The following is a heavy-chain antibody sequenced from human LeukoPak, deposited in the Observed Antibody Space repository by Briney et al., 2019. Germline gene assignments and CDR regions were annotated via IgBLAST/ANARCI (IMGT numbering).Heavy chain of an antibody. Sequence: NTSETLSLTCTVSGGSMSSYYWSWIRQPPGKGLEWIGYIYYSGSTNYHPSLESRVTISVDTSKNQFSLKLSSVTAADTAVYYCARDFSSSSAVYYYYYMDVWGKGTTVTVSS. D-gene: IGHD6-6*01. CDR1: GGSMSSYY. J-gene: IGHJ6*03. CDR2: IYYSGST. V-gene: IGHV4-59*12. CDR3: ARDFSSSSAVYYYYYMDV.